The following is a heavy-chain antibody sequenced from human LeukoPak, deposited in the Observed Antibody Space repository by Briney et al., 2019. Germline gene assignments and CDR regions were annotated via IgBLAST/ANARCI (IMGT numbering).Heavy chain of an antibody. CDR3: ARELGYCSSTSCYQYAFDI. CDR2: INSDGSST. D-gene: IGHD2-2*01. Sequence: GGXLRLSCAASGFTFSSYWMHWVRQAPGKGLVWVSRINSDGSSTIYADSVKGRFTISRDNAKNTLYLQMNSLRAEDTAVYYCARELGYCSSTSCYQYAFDIWGQGTMVTVSS. V-gene: IGHV3-74*01. CDR1: GFTFSSYW. J-gene: IGHJ3*02.